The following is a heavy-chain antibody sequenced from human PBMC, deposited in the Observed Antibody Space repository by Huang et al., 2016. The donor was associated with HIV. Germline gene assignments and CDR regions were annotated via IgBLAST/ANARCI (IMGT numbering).Heavy chain of an antibody. Sequence: QLLLQESGPGLVKPSEALALTCAVSGGSIRSSDYHWGWIRQPPGKGLEWVGSIYYKGRTHYSPSRKSRVTIAVDTSKNRFFLNLTSMTAADTAVYYCARHREGPVAYYSGWGSHLNYMDVWGRGRTVVVSS. D-gene: IGHD3-10*01. CDR3: ARHREGPVAYYSGWGSHLNYMDV. CDR2: IYYKGRT. CDR1: GGSIRSSDYH. J-gene: IGHJ6*03. V-gene: IGHV4-39*01.